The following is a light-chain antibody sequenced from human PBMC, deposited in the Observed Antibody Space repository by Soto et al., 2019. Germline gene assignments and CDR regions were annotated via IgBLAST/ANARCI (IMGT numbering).Light chain of an antibody. CDR1: QRVSSY. J-gene: IGKJ1*01. CDR3: QQRSNWPPWT. CDR2: DAS. Sequence: EIVLTQSPATLSLSPGERATLSCRASQRVSSYLAWYQQKPGQAPRLLIYDASNRATGIPARFSGSGSGTDFTLTISSLEPEEFAVYYCQQRSNWPPWTFGQGTKVEIK. V-gene: IGKV3-11*01.